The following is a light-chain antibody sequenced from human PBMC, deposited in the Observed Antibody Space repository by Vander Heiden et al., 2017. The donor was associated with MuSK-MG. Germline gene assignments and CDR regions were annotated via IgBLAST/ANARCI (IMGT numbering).Light chain of an antibody. CDR1: SSDIGGYNY. Sequence: QSALTQPAFVSGSPGQSITISCTETSSDIGGYNYVSWYQQEPGKAPKVMIYDVTKRPSGVSNRFSGSKSGNTASLTISGLQAEDEADYYCCSYTSSSTLEGVVFGGGTKLTVL. V-gene: IGLV2-14*01. CDR3: CSYTSSSTLEGVV. CDR2: DVT. J-gene: IGLJ2*01.